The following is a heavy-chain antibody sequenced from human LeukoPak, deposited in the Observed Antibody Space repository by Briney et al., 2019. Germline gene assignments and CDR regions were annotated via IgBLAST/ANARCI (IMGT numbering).Heavy chain of an antibody. V-gene: IGHV1-46*01. CDR3: ARRGSCFGSSCSLDY. CDR1: GYTFTNYY. CDR2: INPSGGIP. J-gene: IGHJ4*02. D-gene: IGHD6-13*01. Sequence: ASVKVSCKASGYTFTNYYIHWMRQAPGQGLEWMGIINPSGGIPSYAPNFQGRVTMSRDTSTNTVYMELSSLTSEDTAVYYCARRGSCFGSSCSLDYWGQGTLVAVSS.